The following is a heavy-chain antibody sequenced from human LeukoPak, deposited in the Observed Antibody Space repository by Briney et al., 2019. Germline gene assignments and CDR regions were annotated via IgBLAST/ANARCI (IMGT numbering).Heavy chain of an antibody. J-gene: IGHJ2*01. CDR1: GGSISSYY. CDR2: IYTSGST. V-gene: IGHV4-4*07. CDR3: ARRIDRRRGDWYFDL. Sequence: PSETLSLTCTVSGGSISSYYWSWIRQPAGKGLEWIGRIYTSGSTNYNPSLKSRVTMSVDTSKNQFSLKLSSVTAADTAVYYRARRIDRRRGDWYFDLWGRGTLVTVSS. D-gene: IGHD2-21*01.